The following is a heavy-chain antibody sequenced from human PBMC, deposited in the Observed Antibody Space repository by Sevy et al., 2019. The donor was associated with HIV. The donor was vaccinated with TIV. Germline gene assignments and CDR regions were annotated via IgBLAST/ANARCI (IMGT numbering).Heavy chain of an antibody. CDR2: IKQDGSEK. CDR1: GFTFSSYW. CDR3: ARIDVDAYYDYVWGSYRPGDAFDI. D-gene: IGHD3-16*02. J-gene: IGHJ3*02. Sequence: GGSLRLSCAASGFTFSSYWMSWVRQAPGKGLEWVANIKQDGSEKYDVDSVKGRFTISRDNAKNSLYLQMNSLRAEDTAVYYCARIDVDAYYDYVWGSYRPGDAFDIWGQGTMVTVSS. V-gene: IGHV3-7*03.